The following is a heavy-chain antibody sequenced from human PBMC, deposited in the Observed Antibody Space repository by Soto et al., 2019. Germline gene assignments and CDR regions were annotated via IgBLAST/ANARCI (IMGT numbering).Heavy chain of an antibody. D-gene: IGHD3-10*01. J-gene: IGHJ4*02. Sequence: SETLSLTCIVSDYSISSGYYWGWVRQSPGRGLEWIGSMFHSGSSYSNPSLKSRVTISVDTSKNQFSLKLTSVTAADTAVYYCARELHSYGSGLLDSWGQGTLVTVSS. V-gene: IGHV4-38-2*02. CDR1: DYSISSGYY. CDR2: MFHSGSS. CDR3: ARELHSYGSGLLDS.